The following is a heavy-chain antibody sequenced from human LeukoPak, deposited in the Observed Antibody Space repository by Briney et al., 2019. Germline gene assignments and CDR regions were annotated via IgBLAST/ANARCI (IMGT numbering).Heavy chain of an antibody. CDR2: IYYSGST. D-gene: IGHD1-26*01. CDR1: GGSISSYY. J-gene: IGHJ6*03. Sequence: PSETLSITCTVSGGSISSYYWSWIRQPPGKGLEWIGYIYYSGSTNYNPSLKSRVTISVDTSKNQFSLKLSSVTAADTAVYYCARGVISHYYYYYYYMDVWGKGTTVTVSS. V-gene: IGHV4-59*01. CDR3: ARGVISHYYYYYYYMDV.